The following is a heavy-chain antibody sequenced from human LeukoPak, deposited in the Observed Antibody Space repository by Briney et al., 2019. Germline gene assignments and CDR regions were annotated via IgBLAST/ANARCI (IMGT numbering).Heavy chain of an antibody. J-gene: IGHJ1*01. V-gene: IGHV4-59*01. Sequence: SETLSLTCTVPGGSISSYYWSWIRQPPGKGLEWIGYIYYSGTTNYNPSLKSRVTISVDTSKNQFSLKLSSVTAADTAVYYCAREDYCSGGSCYSGYFQHWGQGTLVTVSS. D-gene: IGHD2-15*01. CDR2: IYYSGTT. CDR1: GGSISSYY. CDR3: AREDYCSGGSCYSGYFQH.